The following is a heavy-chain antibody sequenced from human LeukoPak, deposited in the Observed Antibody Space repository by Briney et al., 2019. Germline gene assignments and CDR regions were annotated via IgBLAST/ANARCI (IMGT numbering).Heavy chain of an antibody. J-gene: IGHJ4*02. Sequence: GGSLRLSCTASGFTFGDYAMSWVRQAPGKGLEWVGFIRSKAYGGTTEYAASVKGRSTISRDDSKSIAYLQMNSLKTEDTAVYYCTSSSSWYFLLDYWGQGTLVTVSS. V-gene: IGHV3-49*04. D-gene: IGHD6-13*01. CDR3: TSSSSWYFLLDY. CDR1: GFTFGDYA. CDR2: IRSKAYGGTT.